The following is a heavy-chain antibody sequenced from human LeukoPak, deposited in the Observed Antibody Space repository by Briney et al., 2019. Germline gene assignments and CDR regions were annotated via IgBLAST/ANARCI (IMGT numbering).Heavy chain of an antibody. V-gene: IGHV3-7*01. Sequence: PGGSLRLSCAASGFTFSSYWMSWVRQAPGKGLEWVANIKQDGSEKYYVDSVKGRFTISRDNAKNSLYLQMNSLRAEDTAVYYCARAIRGDYYYYYMDVWGKGTTVTISS. CDR1: GFTFSSYW. CDR3: ARAIRGDYYYYYMDV. J-gene: IGHJ6*03. D-gene: IGHD3-10*01. CDR2: IKQDGSEK.